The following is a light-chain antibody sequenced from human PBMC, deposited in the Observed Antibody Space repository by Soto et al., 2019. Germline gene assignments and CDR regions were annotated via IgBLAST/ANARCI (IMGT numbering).Light chain of an antibody. J-gene: IGLJ1*01. CDR2: GNS. V-gene: IGLV1-40*01. CDR3: QSYDSSLSALYV. CDR1: SSNIGAGYD. Sequence: QSVLTQPPSVSGAPGQRVTISCTGSSSNIGAGYDVHWYQQLPGTAPKLPIYGNSNRPSGVPDRFSGSKSGTSASLAITGLQAEDEADYYCQSYDSSLSALYVFGTGTKLTVL.